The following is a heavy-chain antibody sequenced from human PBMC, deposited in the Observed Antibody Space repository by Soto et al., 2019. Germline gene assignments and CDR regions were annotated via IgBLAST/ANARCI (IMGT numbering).Heavy chain of an antibody. D-gene: IGHD3-9*01. CDR2: ISYDGSNK. CDR1: GFTFSSYA. Sequence: PGGSLRLSCAASGFTFSSYAMHWVRQAPGKGLEWVAVISYDGSNKYYADSVKGRFTISRDNSKNTLYLQMNSLRAEDTAVYYCARDPYDILTGYYTFDYWGQGTLVTVSS. J-gene: IGHJ4*02. CDR3: ARDPYDILTGYYTFDY. V-gene: IGHV3-30-3*01.